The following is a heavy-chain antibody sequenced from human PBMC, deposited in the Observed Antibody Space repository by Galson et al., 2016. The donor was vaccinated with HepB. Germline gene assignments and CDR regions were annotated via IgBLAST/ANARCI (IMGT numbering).Heavy chain of an antibody. CDR1: GFTVSTNC. Sequence: SCAASGFTVSTNCMTWVRQAPGKGLGWVSLIYSGGSTFYADSVKGRFTISRDNSKNTVYLQMNSLRAEDTAVYYCARDRYSYDSGGYYSNDAFDIWGQGTMVTVSS. D-gene: IGHD3-22*01. CDR3: ARDRYSYDSGGYYSNDAFDI. J-gene: IGHJ3*02. CDR2: IYSGGST. V-gene: IGHV3-53*01.